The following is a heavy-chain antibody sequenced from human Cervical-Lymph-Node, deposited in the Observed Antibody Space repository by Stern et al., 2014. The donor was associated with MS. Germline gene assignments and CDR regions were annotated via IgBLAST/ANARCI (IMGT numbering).Heavy chain of an antibody. CDR2: IYISGST. V-gene: IGHV4-61*02. Sequence: QLQLQESGPGLVKPSQTLSLTCTVSGGSISSGNSYWSWIRQPAGKGLEWIGRIYISGSTNYNPSLKSRVTISVDTSKNHSSLTLTSVTAADTALYYCARHPNDYGDFSNWFDPWGQGTLVTVSS. CDR3: ARHPNDYGDFSNWFDP. CDR1: GGSISSGNSY. D-gene: IGHD4-17*01. J-gene: IGHJ5*02.